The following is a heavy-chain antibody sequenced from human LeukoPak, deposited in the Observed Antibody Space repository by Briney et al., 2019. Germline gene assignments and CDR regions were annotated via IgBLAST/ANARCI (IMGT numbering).Heavy chain of an antibody. CDR3: AREANYYDSMVEYFQH. CDR1: GGTFSSYA. J-gene: IGHJ1*01. Sequence: SVKVSCKASGGTFSSYAISWVRQAPGQGLEWMGRIIPILGIANYAQKFQGRVTITADKSTSTAYMELSSLRSEDTAVYYCAREANYYDSMVEYFQHWGQGTLVTVSS. V-gene: IGHV1-69*04. D-gene: IGHD3-22*01. CDR2: IIPILGIA.